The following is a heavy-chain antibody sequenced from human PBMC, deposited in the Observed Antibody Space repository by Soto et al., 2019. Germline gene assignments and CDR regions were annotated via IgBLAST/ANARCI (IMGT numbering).Heavy chain of an antibody. CDR2: MNPNSGNT. V-gene: IGHV1-8*01. CDR1: GYTFTSYD. J-gene: IGHJ3*02. CDR3: AREVVVSRYCTNGVCPVDAFDI. D-gene: IGHD2-8*01. Sequence: GASVKVSCKASGYTFTSYDINWVRQATGQGLEWMGWMNPNSGNTGYAQKFQGRVTMTRNTSISTAYMELGSLRSEDTAVYYCAREVVVSRYCTNGVCPVDAFDIWG.